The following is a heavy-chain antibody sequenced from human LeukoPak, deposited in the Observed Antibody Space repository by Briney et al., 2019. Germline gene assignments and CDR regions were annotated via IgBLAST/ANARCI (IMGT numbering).Heavy chain of an antibody. CDR2: ISWNNGSI. V-gene: IGHV3-9*01. D-gene: IGHD3-10*01. CDR3: AKEPLYGSGSYGMDV. CDR1: GFTFDDYA. J-gene: IGHJ6*02. Sequence: GRSLRLSCAASGFTFDDYAMHWVRQAPGKGLEWVSGISWNNGSIGYADSVKGRFTISRDNAKNSLYLQMNSLRAEDTALYYCAKEPLYGSGSYGMDVWGQGTTVTVSS.